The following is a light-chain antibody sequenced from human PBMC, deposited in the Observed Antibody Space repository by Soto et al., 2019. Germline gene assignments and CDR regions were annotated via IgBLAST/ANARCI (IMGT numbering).Light chain of an antibody. CDR2: STS. Sequence: HSVLAQPPSASGTPGQIVAISCSGSSSNIGSNTVTWYQQLPGTAPNLLIYSTSQRSSGVPGRFSGSKSGASASLSISGLQSEDEADYYCAAWDDRLDVYVFGTGTKV. CDR1: SSNIGSNT. V-gene: IGLV1-44*01. J-gene: IGLJ1*01. CDR3: AAWDDRLDVYV.